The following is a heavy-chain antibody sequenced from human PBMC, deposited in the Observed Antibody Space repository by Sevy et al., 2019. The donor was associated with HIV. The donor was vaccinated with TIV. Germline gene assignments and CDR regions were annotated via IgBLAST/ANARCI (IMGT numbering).Heavy chain of an antibody. D-gene: IGHD2-8*02. J-gene: IGHJ6*02. V-gene: IGHV1-2*06. CDR2: INPNSGGT. Sequence: ASVKVSCKASGYTFTGYYMHWVRQAPGQGLEWMGRINPNSGGTNYAQKFQGRVTMTRDTSISTAYMELSRLGSDDTAVYYCAGGGYCTGGVCYSLDYYYYGMDVWGQGTTVTVSS. CDR1: GYTFTGYY. CDR3: AGGGYCTGGVCYSLDYYYYGMDV.